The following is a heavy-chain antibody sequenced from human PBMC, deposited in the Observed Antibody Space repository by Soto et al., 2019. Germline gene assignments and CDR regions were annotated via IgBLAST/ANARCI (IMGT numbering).Heavy chain of an antibody. CDR2: ISYDGRVK. Sequence: QVQLVESGGGVVQPGRSLRLSCAVAGLTFNTYSMDWVRQSPGKGLEWVAVISYDGRVKYYADSVKGRLTITRDNSENTQYLEMNSLRAEDSALDYCAGSKGFSNGLDVWGQGTTVTVSS. V-gene: IGHV3-30*04. CDR1: GLTFNTYS. CDR3: AGSKGFSNGLDV. J-gene: IGHJ6*02.